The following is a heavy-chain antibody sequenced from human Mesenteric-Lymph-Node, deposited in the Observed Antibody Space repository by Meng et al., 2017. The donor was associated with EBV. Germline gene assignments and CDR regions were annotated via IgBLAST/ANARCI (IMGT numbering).Heavy chain of an antibody. CDR2: INPKSGDT. CDR3: ANDGFPFDY. V-gene: IGHV1-2*06. Sequence: QVQPGQSGAEVNKPGASVKVSCKASGYTFNDYDVDWVRQAPGQGLEWMGRINPKSGDTNYAQKFQGRITLTRDTSISTAYMELSGLRYDDTAFYYCANDGFPFDYWGQGTLVTVSS. CDR1: GYTFNDYD. J-gene: IGHJ4*02. D-gene: IGHD5-24*01.